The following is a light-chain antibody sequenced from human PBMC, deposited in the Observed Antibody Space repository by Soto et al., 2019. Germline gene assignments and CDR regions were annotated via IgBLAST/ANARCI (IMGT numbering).Light chain of an antibody. V-gene: IGLV1-40*01. CDR3: QSYDSSLSGSV. Sequence: QSVLTQPPSVSGAPGQRCTISCTGSSSNIGAGYDVHWYQQLLGTAPKLLISGNSNRPSGVPDRFSGSKSGTSASLAITGLQAEDEADYYCQSYDSSLSGSVFGGGTKLTVL. J-gene: IGLJ2*01. CDR1: SSNIGAGYD. CDR2: GNS.